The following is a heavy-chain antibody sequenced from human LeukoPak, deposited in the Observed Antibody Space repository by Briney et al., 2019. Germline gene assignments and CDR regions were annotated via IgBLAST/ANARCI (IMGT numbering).Heavy chain of an antibody. J-gene: IGHJ6*02. Sequence: GGSLRLSCAASGFTFSSYAMSWVRQAPGKGLEWVSAISGSGGSTYYADSVKGRFTISRDNSKNTLYLQMNSLRAEDTAVYYCATSNLMVPGYYYGMDVWGQGTTVTVSS. CDR3: ATSNLMVPGYYYGMDV. CDR1: GFTFSSYA. V-gene: IGHV3-23*01. D-gene: IGHD2-8*01. CDR2: ISGSGGST.